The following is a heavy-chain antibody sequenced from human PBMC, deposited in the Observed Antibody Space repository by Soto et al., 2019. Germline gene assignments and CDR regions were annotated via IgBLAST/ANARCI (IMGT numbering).Heavy chain of an antibody. Sequence: EVQLVESGGGLVKPGGSLRLSCAASRFTFSDFSMNWVRQAPGKGLEWVSSISSKSSYIYYADSVKGRFTISRDNADNSLYLQMNSLGAEDTVVYYCARSLYSGSYRTTYYIDYWGQGTLVTVSS. CDR1: RFTFSDFS. CDR2: ISSKSSYI. CDR3: ARSLYSGSYRTTYYIDY. V-gene: IGHV3-21*01. D-gene: IGHD6-13*01. J-gene: IGHJ4*02.